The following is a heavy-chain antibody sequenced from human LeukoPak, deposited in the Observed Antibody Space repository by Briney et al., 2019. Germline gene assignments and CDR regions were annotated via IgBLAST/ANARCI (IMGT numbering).Heavy chain of an antibody. D-gene: IGHD3-22*01. CDR2: INTNSGGT. Sequence: GSVSVSCTASGYTFTGYYMHWVRQAPGQGVEWMGWINTNSGGTNYAQKFQGSVTMTRDTSIITAYMELSRLRSDDTAVYYCARDRAGGYSDFDYWGQGTLVTVSS. V-gene: IGHV1-2*02. J-gene: IGHJ4*02. CDR1: GYTFTGYY. CDR3: ARDRAGGYSDFDY.